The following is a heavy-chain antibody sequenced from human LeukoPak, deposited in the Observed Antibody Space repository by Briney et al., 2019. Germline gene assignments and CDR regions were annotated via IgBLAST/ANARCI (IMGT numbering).Heavy chain of an antibody. V-gene: IGHV1-2*02. CDR1: GYTFTGYY. CDR3: ARDPLYCSSTSCYIS. CDR2: INPNSGGT. J-gene: IGHJ4*02. Sequence: ASVKVSCKASGYTFTGYYMHRVRQAPGQGLEWMGWINPNSGGTNYAQKFQGRVTMTRDTSISTAYMELSRLRSDDTAVYYCARDPLYCSSTSCYISWGQGTLVTVSS. D-gene: IGHD2-2*02.